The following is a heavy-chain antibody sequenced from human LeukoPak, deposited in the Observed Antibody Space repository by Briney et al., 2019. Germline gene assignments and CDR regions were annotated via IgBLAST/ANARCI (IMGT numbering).Heavy chain of an antibody. CDR1: GFTFSTYS. Sequence: GGSLRLSCAASGFTFSTYSMNWVRQAPGKGLEWVSSISSSSSYIYYGDSVKGRFTISRDNAKNSLYMQMNSLRAEDTAVYYCARSPGATWSFDYWGQGTLVTVSS. CDR2: ISSSSSYI. D-gene: IGHD1-1*01. V-gene: IGHV3-21*01. CDR3: ARSPGATWSFDY. J-gene: IGHJ4*02.